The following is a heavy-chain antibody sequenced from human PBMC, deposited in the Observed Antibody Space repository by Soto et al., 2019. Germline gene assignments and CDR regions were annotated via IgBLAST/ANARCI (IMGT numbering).Heavy chain of an antibody. V-gene: IGHV1-2*04. CDR3: ARSTGTTLPAFDI. D-gene: IGHD1-7*01. CDR1: GYTFTGYY. CDR2: INPNSGGT. J-gene: IGHJ3*02. Sequence: ASVKVSCKASGYTFTGYYMHWVRQAPGQGLEWMGWINPNSGGTNYAQKFQGWVTMTRDTSISTAYMELSRLRSDDTAVYYYARSTGTTLPAFDIWGQGTMVTVSS.